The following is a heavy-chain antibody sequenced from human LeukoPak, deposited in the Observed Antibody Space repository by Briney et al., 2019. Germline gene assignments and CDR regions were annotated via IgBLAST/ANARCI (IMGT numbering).Heavy chain of an antibody. V-gene: IGHV1-18*01. J-gene: IGHJ6*03. CDR3: ARDGYSYAEGYYYYYMDV. CDR1: GYSENFYG. D-gene: IGHD5-18*01. Sequence: ASVKVSCTTSGYSENFYGITWVRQVAGQGLEWMGWISAQHGQTEYAPNSQDRVTMTTDKYTNTAYMELRSLRSDDTAVYYCARDGYSYAEGYYYYYMDVGGKGTTVTVSS. CDR2: ISAQHGQT.